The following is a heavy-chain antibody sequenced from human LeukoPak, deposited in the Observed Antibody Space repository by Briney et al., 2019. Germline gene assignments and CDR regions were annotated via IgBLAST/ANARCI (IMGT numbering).Heavy chain of an antibody. V-gene: IGHV3-53*01. Sequence: GGSLRLSCAASGFTVSSCYMSWVRQAPGKGLEWVSVIYNDGNTYYADSVKGRFTISRDNSKNTLYLQMNSLRAEDTAVYYCARDRDFSAYFDYWGQGTLVTVSS. CDR3: ARDRDFSAYFDY. J-gene: IGHJ4*02. D-gene: IGHD3-22*01. CDR1: GFTVSSCY. CDR2: IYNDGNT.